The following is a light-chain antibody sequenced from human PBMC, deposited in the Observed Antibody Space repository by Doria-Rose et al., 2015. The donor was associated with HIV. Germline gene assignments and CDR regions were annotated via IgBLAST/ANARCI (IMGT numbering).Light chain of an antibody. CDR2: DGS. V-gene: IGKV3-20*01. CDR1: QSFSSTY. CDR3: HQYGTSWT. Sequence: TQSPCALSLSPGERATLSCRASQSFSSTYLAWYQQKPGQAPSLLIYDGSTRATGIPDRFSASGSGTDFTLTINRLEPEDFALYYCHQYGTSWTFGQGTKVE. J-gene: IGKJ1*01.